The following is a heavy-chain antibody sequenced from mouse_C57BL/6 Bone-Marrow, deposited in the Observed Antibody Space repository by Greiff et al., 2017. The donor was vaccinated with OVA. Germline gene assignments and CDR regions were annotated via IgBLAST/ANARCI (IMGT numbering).Heavy chain of an antibody. D-gene: IGHD2-2*01. CDR2: INHDGSST. CDR3: ARGSTMVTSGNWYFDV. J-gene: IGHJ1*03. V-gene: IGHV5-16*01. Sequence: EVQRVESEGGLVQPGSSMKLSCTASGFTFSDYYMAWVRQVPEKGLEWVANINHDGSSTYYLDALKSRFIISRDNAKNILYLQMSSLTSEDTATYYCARGSTMVTSGNWYFDVWGTGTTVTVSS. CDR1: GFTFSDYY.